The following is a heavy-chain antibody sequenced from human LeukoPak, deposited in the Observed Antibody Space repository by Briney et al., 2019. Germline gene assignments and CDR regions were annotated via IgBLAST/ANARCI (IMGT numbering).Heavy chain of an antibody. Sequence: GASVKVSCKASGDTFSSYAISWVRQAPGQGLEWMGGIIPIFGTANYAQKLQGRVTMTTDTSTSTAYMELRSLRSDDTAVYYCARRGYGDFAIFDYWGQGTLVTVSS. D-gene: IGHD4-17*01. CDR1: GDTFSSYA. CDR2: IIPIFGTA. J-gene: IGHJ4*02. CDR3: ARRGYGDFAIFDY. V-gene: IGHV1-69*05.